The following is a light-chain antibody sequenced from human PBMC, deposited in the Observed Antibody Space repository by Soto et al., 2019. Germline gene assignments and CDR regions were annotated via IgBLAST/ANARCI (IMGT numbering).Light chain of an antibody. V-gene: IGKV3-15*01. Sequence: EIVMTQSPATLSVSPGERATLSCRASQSVSSNLAWYQQKPGQPPKLLIYVASTRATGIPARFSGSGSGTEFTLTISSLQSEDVAVYYCQQYNVWPLTFGGGTKVEFK. CDR2: VAS. CDR3: QQYNVWPLT. J-gene: IGKJ4*01. CDR1: QSVSSN.